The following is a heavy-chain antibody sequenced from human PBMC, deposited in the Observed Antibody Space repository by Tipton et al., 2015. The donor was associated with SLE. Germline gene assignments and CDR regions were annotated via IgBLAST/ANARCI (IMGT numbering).Heavy chain of an antibody. V-gene: IGHV4-34*01. Sequence: TLSLTCAVYGRSFIGSYWTWIRQPPGKGLEWIGDIDHSGVTHYNPSLKSRVTISRDTSGSQFSLNLSSVTAADTGVYYCVKSVVVVSPRDYYYYMDVWGKGTTVTVSS. CDR1: GRSFIGSY. CDR2: IDHSGVT. CDR3: VKSVVVVSPRDYYYYMDV. J-gene: IGHJ6*03. D-gene: IGHD2-15*01.